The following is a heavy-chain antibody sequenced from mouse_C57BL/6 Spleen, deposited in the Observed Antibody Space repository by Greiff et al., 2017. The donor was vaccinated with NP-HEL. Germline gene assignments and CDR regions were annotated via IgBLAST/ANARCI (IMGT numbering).Heavy chain of an antibody. CDR3: ARGGGYDGYFFDY. Sequence: VQLQQPGAELVMPGASVKLSCKASGYTFTSYWMHWVKQRPGQGLEWIGEIDPSDSYTNYNQKFKGKSTLTVDKSSSTAYMQLSSLTSEDSAVYYCARGGGYDGYFFDYWGQGTTLTVSS. CDR2: IDPSDSYT. J-gene: IGHJ2*01. V-gene: IGHV1-69*01. D-gene: IGHD2-3*01. CDR1: GYTFTSYW.